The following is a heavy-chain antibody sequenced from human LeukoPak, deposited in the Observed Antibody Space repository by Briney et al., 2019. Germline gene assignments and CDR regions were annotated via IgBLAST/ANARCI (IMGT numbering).Heavy chain of an antibody. CDR3: ASPAPGYYGSGSYHPFDI. V-gene: IGHV1-2*02. CDR1: GYTFTGYY. D-gene: IGHD3-10*01. Sequence: ASVKVSCKASGYTFTGYYMHWVRQAPGQGLEWMGWINPNNGGTNYAQKFQGRVTMTRDTSISTAYMELSRLRSDDTAVYYCASPAPGYYGSGSYHPFDIWGQGTMVTVSS. J-gene: IGHJ3*02. CDR2: INPNNGGT.